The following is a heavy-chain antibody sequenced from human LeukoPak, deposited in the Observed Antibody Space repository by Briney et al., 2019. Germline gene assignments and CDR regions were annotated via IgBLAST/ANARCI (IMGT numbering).Heavy chain of an antibody. CDR1: GGSISSYY. J-gene: IGHJ5*02. V-gene: IGHV4-4*07. Sequence: SETLSLTCTVSGGSISSYYWSWIRQPAGKGLEWIGRIYTSGSTNYNPSLKSRVTMSVDTSKNQFSLKLSSVTAADTAVYYCARWVGGGLLWQHEENWSDPWGQGTLVTVSS. D-gene: IGHD6-13*01. CDR3: ARWVGGGLLWQHEENWSDP. CDR2: IYTSGST.